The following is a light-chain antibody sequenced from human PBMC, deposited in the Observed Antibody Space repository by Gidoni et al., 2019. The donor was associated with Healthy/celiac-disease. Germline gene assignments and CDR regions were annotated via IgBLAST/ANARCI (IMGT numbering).Light chain of an antibody. CDR3: QQSYSTPPWT. CDR2: AAS. CDR1: QSISSY. Sequence: DIQMIQSPSSLSASVGDRVTITCRASQSISSYLNWYQQKPGKAPKLLIYAASSLQSGVPSRFNGSGSGTDFTLTISSLQPEDFATYYCQQSYSTPPWTFGQGTKVEIK. J-gene: IGKJ1*01. V-gene: IGKV1-39*01.